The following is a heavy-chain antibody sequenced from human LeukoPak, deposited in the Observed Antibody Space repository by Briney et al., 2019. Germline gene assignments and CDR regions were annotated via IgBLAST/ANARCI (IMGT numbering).Heavy chain of an antibody. Sequence: RASVKVSCKASGYTFTSYAMHWVRQAPGQRLEWMGWINAGNGNTKYSQKFQGRVTITRDTSASTAYMELSSLRSEDTAVYYCARGYYGSGSYLFDPWGQGTLVTVSS. CDR3: ARGYYGSGSYLFDP. D-gene: IGHD3-10*01. CDR2: INAGNGNT. J-gene: IGHJ5*02. V-gene: IGHV1-3*01. CDR1: GYTFTSYA.